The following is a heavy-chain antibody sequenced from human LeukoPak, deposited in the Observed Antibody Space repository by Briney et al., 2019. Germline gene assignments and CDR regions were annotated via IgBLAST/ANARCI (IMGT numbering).Heavy chain of an antibody. CDR1: GGSITRSSYY. CDR3: ARGGDDYVWGSYRF. D-gene: IGHD3-16*02. V-gene: IGHV4-39*07. CDR2: IYYTGST. Sequence: SETLSLTCSVSGGSITRSSYYWGWIRQPPGKGLEWIGSIYYTGSTNYNPSLKSRVTISEDTSKNQFSLKLSSVTAADTAVYYCARGGDDYVWGSYRFWGQGTLVTVSS. J-gene: IGHJ4*02.